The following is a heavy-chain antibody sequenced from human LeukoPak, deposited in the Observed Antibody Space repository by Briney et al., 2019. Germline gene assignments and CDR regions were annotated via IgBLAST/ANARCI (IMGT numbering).Heavy chain of an antibody. D-gene: IGHD3-3*01. Sequence: ASVKVSCKASGYTFTSSGISWVRQAPGQGFEWMGWISAYNGNTNYAQKLQGRVTMTTDTSTTTADMELRSLRSDDTAVYYCARLGSSITIFGVVTKNYYYMDVWGKGTTVTVSS. J-gene: IGHJ6*03. CDR2: ISAYNGNT. V-gene: IGHV1-18*01. CDR3: ARLGSSITIFGVVTKNYYYMDV. CDR1: GYTFTSSG.